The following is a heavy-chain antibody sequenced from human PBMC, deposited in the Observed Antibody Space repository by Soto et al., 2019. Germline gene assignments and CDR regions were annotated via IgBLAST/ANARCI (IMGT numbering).Heavy chain of an antibody. D-gene: IGHD2-2*01. J-gene: IGHJ5*02. CDR3: ARVPDR. V-gene: IGHV4-30-2*01. CDR1: GGSISSGGYS. Sequence: SETLSLTCAVSGGSISSGGYSWSWIRQPPGKGLEWIGYIYHSWSTYYNPSPKSRVTISVDRSKNQFSLKLSSVTAADTAVYYCARVPDRWGQGTLVTVSS. CDR2: IYHSWST.